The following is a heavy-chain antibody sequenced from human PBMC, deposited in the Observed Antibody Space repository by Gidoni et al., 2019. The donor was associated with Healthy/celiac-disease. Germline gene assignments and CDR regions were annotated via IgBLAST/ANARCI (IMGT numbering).Heavy chain of an antibody. CDR3: AISPQGGYYYYDSSGPWYFDL. CDR1: GFTFDDFA. J-gene: IGHJ2*01. V-gene: IGHV3-9*01. CDR2: ISWNSGSI. Sequence: EVQLVESGGGLVQPGRSLRLSCAASGFTFDDFAMHWVRQAPGKGLEWVSGISWNSGSIGYADSVKGRFTISRDNAKNSLYLQMNSLRAEDTALYYCAISPQGGYYYYDSSGPWYFDLWGRGTLVTVSS. D-gene: IGHD3-22*01.